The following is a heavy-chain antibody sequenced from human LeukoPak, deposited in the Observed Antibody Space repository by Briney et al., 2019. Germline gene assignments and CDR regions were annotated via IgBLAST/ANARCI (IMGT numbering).Heavy chain of an antibody. CDR3: ARGRYVTTRGGAAAGFLDY. V-gene: IGHV4-59*10. J-gene: IGHJ4*02. Sequence: PSETLSLTCAVYGGSFSGYYWSWIRQPPGKGLEWIGRIYTSGSTNYNPSLKSRVTMSVDTSKNQFSLKLSSVTAADTAVYYCARGRYVTTRGGAAAGFLDYWGQGTLVTVST. CDR1: GGSFSGYY. CDR2: IYTSGST. D-gene: IGHD6-13*01.